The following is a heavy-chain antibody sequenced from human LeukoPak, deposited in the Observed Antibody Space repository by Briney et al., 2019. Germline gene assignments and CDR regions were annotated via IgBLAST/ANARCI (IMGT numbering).Heavy chain of an antibody. CDR3: ARVGSSIAARLHDY. J-gene: IGHJ4*02. CDR2: ISAYNGNT. D-gene: IGHD6-6*01. CDR1: GYTFTSYG. V-gene: IGHV1-18*01. Sequence: ASLKVSCTASGYTFTSYGISWVRQAPGQGLERMGWISAYNGNTNYTQKLQGRVTMTTDTSTSTAYMELRSLTSDDTAVYYCARVGSSIAARLHDYWGQGTLVTVSS.